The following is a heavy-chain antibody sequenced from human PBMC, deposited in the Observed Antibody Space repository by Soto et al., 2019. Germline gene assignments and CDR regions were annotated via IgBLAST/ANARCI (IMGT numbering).Heavy chain of an antibody. Sequence: PAETLSLTCSVSGGSISYNSYYWFWIRQPPGKGLEWVGGIFYTGTTYYSPSLKDRVTISVDTSKNSFSLNLTSVTAADTAVYFCARLVVVAPVANAWGQGTLVTVSS. CDR2: IFYTGTT. V-gene: IGHV4-39*02. J-gene: IGHJ5*02. CDR3: ARLVVVAPVANA. D-gene: IGHD2-2*01. CDR1: GGSISYNSYY.